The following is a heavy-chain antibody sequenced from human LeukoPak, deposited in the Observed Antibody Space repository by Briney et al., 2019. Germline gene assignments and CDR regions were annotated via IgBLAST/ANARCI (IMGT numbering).Heavy chain of an antibody. CDR2: INHSGST. V-gene: IGHV4-34*01. Sequence: SETLSLTCAVYGGSFSGYYWSWIRQPPGKGLEWIGEINHSGSTNYNPSLKSRVTISVDTSKNQFSLKLSSVTAADTAVYYCARGSITMVREPNWFDPWGQGTLVTVSS. D-gene: IGHD3-10*01. J-gene: IGHJ5*02. CDR3: ARGSITMVREPNWFDP. CDR1: GGSFSGYY.